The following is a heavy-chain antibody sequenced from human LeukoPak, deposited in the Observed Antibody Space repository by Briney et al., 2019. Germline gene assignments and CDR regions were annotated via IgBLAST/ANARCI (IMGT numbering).Heavy chain of an antibody. Sequence: GGSLRLSCAASGFTVSSNYVTWVRQAPGKGLECVSVIYSGGNTNYADSVKGRFTISRDISKNTLYLQMNSLRAEDTAVYYCASGSSSSGWYYFDYWGQGTLVTVSS. V-gene: IGHV3-66*01. CDR3: ASGSSSSGWYYFDY. D-gene: IGHD6-19*01. J-gene: IGHJ4*02. CDR1: GFTVSSNY. CDR2: IYSGGNT.